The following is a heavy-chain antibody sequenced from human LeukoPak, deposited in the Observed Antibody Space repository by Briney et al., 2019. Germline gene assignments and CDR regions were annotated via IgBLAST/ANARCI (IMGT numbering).Heavy chain of an antibody. CDR1: GFTFSSYE. CDR2: ISSSGSTI. Sequence: PGGSLRLSCAASGFTFSSYEMNWVRQAPGKGLEWVSYISSSGSTIYYADSVKGRFAISRDNAKNSLYLQMNSLRAEDTAVYYCAKHYYDSSGYPNYYYYYMDVWGKGTTVTISS. J-gene: IGHJ6*03. D-gene: IGHD3-22*01. CDR3: AKHYYDSSGYPNYYYYYMDV. V-gene: IGHV3-48*03.